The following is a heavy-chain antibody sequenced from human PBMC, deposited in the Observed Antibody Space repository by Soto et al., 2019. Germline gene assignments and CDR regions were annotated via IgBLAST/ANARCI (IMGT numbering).Heavy chain of an antibody. V-gene: IGHV4-34*01. J-gene: IGHJ4*02. CDR1: GGSFSGYY. D-gene: IGHD4-17*01. CDR3: ARVSYGDPDY. CDR2: INHSGST. Sequence: SETLSLTCAVYGGSFSGYYWSWIRQPPGKGLEWIGEINHSGSTNYNPSLKSRVTISVDTSKNQFSLKLSSVTAADTAVYYCARVSYGDPDYWGQGTLVTVSS.